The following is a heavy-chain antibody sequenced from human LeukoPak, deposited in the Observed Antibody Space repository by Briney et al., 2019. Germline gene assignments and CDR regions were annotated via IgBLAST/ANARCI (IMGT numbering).Heavy chain of an antibody. Sequence: SVKVSCKASDYSFTNYGISWVRQAPGQGLEWMGGIIPIFGPANYAQKFQGRVTITADESTSTAYMELSSLRSEDTALYYCAKSTYYYGSGEGSNYWYFDLWGRGTLVTVSS. CDR3: AKSTYYYGSGEGSNYWYFDL. V-gene: IGHV1-69*13. D-gene: IGHD3-10*01. CDR1: DYSFTNYG. J-gene: IGHJ2*01. CDR2: IIPIFGPA.